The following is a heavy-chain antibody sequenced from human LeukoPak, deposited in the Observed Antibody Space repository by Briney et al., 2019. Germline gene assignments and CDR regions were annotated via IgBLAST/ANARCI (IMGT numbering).Heavy chain of an antibody. CDR1: GFTFSSYG. J-gene: IGHJ6*02. CDR2: IWYDGSNK. Sequence: PGGSLRLSCAASGFTFSSYGMHWVRQAPGKGLEWVAVIWYDGSNKYYADSVKGRFTISRDNSKNTLYLQMNSLRAEDTAVYYCARFPGWVVVVAATRYGMDVWGQGTTVTVSS. D-gene: IGHD2-15*01. CDR3: ARFPGWVVVVAATRYGMDV. V-gene: IGHV3-33*01.